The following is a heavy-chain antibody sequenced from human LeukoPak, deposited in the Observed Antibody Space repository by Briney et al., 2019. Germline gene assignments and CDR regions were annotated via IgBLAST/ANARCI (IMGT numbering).Heavy chain of an antibody. CDR3: VKRSRDGYNSPLDN. Sequence: GGSLRLSCAASGFTFSASAINWVRQAPGMGLDWVSQISGSGVETYYADSVQGRFTISRDNSENTFYLQMNSLRAEDTAVYYCVKRSRDGYNSPLDNWGQGTLVTVSS. CDR2: ISGSGVET. D-gene: IGHD5-24*01. J-gene: IGHJ4*01. V-gene: IGHV3-23*01. CDR1: GFTFSASA.